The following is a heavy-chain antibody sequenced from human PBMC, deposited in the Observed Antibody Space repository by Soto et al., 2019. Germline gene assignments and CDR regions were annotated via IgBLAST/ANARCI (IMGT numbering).Heavy chain of an antibody. D-gene: IGHD2-2*01. CDR3: ARLHGYCISSSCHGHYAMDV. V-gene: IGHV4-39*01. CDR1: SASISSSSYT. J-gene: IGHJ6*02. Sequence: PSETLSLTCTVSSASISSSSYTRGRIRQPPGKGLEWIGSIYYSGTTYYNPSLNSRVTVSVDTSKNQFSLKVTCVTAADTAVYYCARLHGYCISSSCHGHYAMDVWGQGTTVT. CDR2: IYYSGTT.